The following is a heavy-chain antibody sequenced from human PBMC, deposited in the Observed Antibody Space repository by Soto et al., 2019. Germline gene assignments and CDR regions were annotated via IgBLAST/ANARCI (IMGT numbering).Heavy chain of an antibody. V-gene: IGHV4-30-4*01. Sequence: PSETLSLTCTVSGGSISSGDYYWSWIRQPPGKGLEWIGYIYYSGSTYYNPSLKGRVTISVDTSKNQFSLKLSSVTAADTAVYYCARVRDNFWSGYFIDYWGQGTLVTVSS. CDR2: IYYSGST. J-gene: IGHJ4*02. CDR1: GGSISSGDYY. CDR3: ARVRDNFWSGYFIDY. D-gene: IGHD3-3*01.